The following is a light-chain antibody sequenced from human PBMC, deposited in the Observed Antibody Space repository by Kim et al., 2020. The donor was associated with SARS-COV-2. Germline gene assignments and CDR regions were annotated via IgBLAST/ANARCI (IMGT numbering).Light chain of an antibody. Sequence: DIQMTQSPSSLSAYVGDRVTITCRASQSISSYLNWYQQKQGKAPKLLIYAASSLQSGVPSRFSGSGSGTDFTLTISSLEFEDFTTYYCQESDSTPSTFGRGTEVDI. J-gene: IGKJ1*01. CDR3: QESDSTPST. CDR1: QSISSY. CDR2: AAS. V-gene: IGKV1-39*01.